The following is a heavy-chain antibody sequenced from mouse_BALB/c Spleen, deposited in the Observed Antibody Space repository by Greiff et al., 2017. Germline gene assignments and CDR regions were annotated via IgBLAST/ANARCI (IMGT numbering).Heavy chain of an antibody. Sequence: VQLQQSGTVLARPGASVKMSCKASGYSFTSYWMHWVKQRPGQGLEWIGAIYPGNSDTSYNQKFKGKAKLTAVTSASTAYMELSSLTNEDSAVYYCTKGAFYAMDYWGQGTSVTVSS. CDR3: TKGAFYAMDY. J-gene: IGHJ4*01. CDR2: IYPGNSDT. V-gene: IGHV1-5*01. CDR1: GYSFTSYW. D-gene: IGHD3-3*01.